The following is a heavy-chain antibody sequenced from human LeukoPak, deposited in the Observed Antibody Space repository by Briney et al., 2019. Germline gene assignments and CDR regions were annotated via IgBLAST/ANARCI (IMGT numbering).Heavy chain of an antibody. CDR3: ARVRVAGTFSFDY. D-gene: IGHD2-15*01. V-gene: IGHV4-59*01. Sequence: PSETLSLTCTVSGGSISGYYWSWIRQPPGKGLEWIGYIYYTGSTNYSPSLKSRVTISVDTSKNQFSLKLSSVTAADTAVYYCARVRVAGTFSFDYWGQGTLVTVSS. CDR1: GGSISGYY. CDR2: IYYTGST. J-gene: IGHJ4*02.